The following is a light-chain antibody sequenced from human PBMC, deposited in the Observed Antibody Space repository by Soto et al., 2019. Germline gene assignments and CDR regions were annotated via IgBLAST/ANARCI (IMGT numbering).Light chain of an antibody. CDR2: EVT. Sequence: QSALTQPASVSGSPGQSITISCTGTSSDVGGYNSVSWYQQHSGKAPKLMIYEVTNRPSGVSNRFSGSKSGNTASLTISGLQAEDEAEYYCSSSTSSNTPVFGGGTKVTVL. V-gene: IGLV2-14*01. CDR3: SSSTSSNTPV. J-gene: IGLJ3*02. CDR1: SSDVGGYNS.